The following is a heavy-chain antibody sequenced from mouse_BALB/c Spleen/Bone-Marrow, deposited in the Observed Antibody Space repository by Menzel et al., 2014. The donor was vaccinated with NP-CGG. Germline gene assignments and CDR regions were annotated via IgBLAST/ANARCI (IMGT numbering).Heavy chain of an antibody. D-gene: IGHD1-2*01. J-gene: IGHJ3*01. Sequence: VQLQQSGPELVKPGASVKMSCKASGYTFTSYIIHWVKQKPGPGLEWIGYINPYNDDTKYNERFRNKATLTSDKSSSTAYMELSSLTSDDSPVYYCARWHYYGAYWGQGTLVTVSA. CDR1: GYTFTSYI. CDR2: INPYNDDT. V-gene: IGHV1-14*01. CDR3: ARWHYYGAY.